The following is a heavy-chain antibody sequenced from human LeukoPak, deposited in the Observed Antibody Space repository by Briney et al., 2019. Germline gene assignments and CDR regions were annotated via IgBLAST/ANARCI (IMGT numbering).Heavy chain of an antibody. CDR3: ANPPAAAVSYYFDY. Sequence: GGSLRLSCAASGFTFSSYAMTWVRQAPGKGLEWVSTITSSGGSTYYADSVKGRFTISRDNSKNTLYLQMNSLRAEDTAVYYCANPPAAAVSYYFDYWGQGTLVTVSS. J-gene: IGHJ4*02. CDR2: ITSSGGST. V-gene: IGHV3-23*01. CDR1: GFTFSSYA. D-gene: IGHD6-13*01.